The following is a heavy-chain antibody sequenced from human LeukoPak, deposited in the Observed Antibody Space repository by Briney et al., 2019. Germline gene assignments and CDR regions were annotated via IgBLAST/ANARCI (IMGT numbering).Heavy chain of an antibody. CDR1: GFTFSSYA. D-gene: IGHD4-17*01. CDR3: AKDPGYDYGDFDI. Sequence: SGGSLRLSCAASGFTFSSYAMSWVRQAPGKGLEWVSAISGSGGSTYYADSVEGRFTISRDNSKNTLYLQMNSLRAEDTAVYYCAKDPGYDYGDFDIWGQGTMVTVSS. J-gene: IGHJ3*02. CDR2: ISGSGGST. V-gene: IGHV3-23*01.